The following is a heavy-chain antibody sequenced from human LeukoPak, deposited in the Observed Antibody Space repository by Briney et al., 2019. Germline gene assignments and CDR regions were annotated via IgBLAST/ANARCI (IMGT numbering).Heavy chain of an antibody. V-gene: IGHV1-18*01. CDR2: ISAYNGNT. Sequence: ASVKVSCKASGYTFTSYGISWVRQDPGQGLEWMGWISAYNGNTNYAQKLQGRVTMTTDTSTSTAYMELRSLRSDDTAVYYCASGLSAVADIAYDYWGQGTLVTVSS. CDR1: GYTFTSYG. D-gene: IGHD6-19*01. CDR3: ASGLSAVADIAYDY. J-gene: IGHJ4*02.